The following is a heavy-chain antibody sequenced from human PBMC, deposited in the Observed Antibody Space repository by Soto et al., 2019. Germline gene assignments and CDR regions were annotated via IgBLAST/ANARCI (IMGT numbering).Heavy chain of an antibody. Sequence: GGALRLSCSASRFTGSSYGMSWVRQSPGKGLEWVANINQDGSGKYYVDSVKGRFTISRDNVKNSLYLQMTSLRAEHTAVSYCASDLIGRSDSWGKGTLVTVSS. CDR2: INQDGSGK. J-gene: IGHJ4*02. V-gene: IGHV3-7*01. CDR3: ASDLIGRSDS. D-gene: IGHD2-8*01. CDR1: RFTGSSYG.